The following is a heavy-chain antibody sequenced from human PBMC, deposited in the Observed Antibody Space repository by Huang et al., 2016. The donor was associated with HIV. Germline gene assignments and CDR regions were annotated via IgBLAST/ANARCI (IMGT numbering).Heavy chain of an antibody. V-gene: IGHV5-51*01. CDR3: ARRFSSSSGYFDY. D-gene: IGHD6-6*01. J-gene: IGHJ4*02. CDR2: IFPDDADT. Sequence: VQLVQSGAEVKKPGESLKISCKGSGYSFSSYWIAWVRQMPGKGLEWSGIIFPDDADTTDSPSVEGQVTISADKSIGTAYLQWSSLKASDTAMYYCARRFSSSSGYFDYWGQGSLVTVSS. CDR1: GYSFSSYW.